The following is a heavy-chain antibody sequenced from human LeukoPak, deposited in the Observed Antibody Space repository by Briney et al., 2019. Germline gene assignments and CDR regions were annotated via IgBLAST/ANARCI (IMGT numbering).Heavy chain of an antibody. CDR1: GGSFSGYY. Sequence: SETLSLTCAVYGGSFSGYYWSWIRQPPGKGLEWIGEINHSGSTIYNPSLKSRVTISGDTSKNQFSLKLSSVTAADTAVYYCARAGLGIVGAPDYWGQGTLVTVSS. D-gene: IGHD1-26*01. V-gene: IGHV4-34*01. J-gene: IGHJ4*02. CDR3: ARAGLGIVGAPDY. CDR2: INHSGST.